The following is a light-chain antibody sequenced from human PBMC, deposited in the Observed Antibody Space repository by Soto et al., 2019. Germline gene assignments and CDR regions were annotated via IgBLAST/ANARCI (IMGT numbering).Light chain of an antibody. CDR1: TIGSES. Sequence: VLTQPPSVSVAPGQTARISCGGDTIGSESVHWYQQKPGQAPVLVVYDDTDRPSGIPERFSGSSSGTTATLTISRVEAGDEADYYCQVWDGTRDHCVFGTGTKVTVL. CDR2: DDT. V-gene: IGLV3-21*02. J-gene: IGLJ1*01. CDR3: QVWDGTRDHCV.